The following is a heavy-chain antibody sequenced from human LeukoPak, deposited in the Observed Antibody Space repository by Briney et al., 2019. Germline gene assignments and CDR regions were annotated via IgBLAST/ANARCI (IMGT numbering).Heavy chain of an antibody. D-gene: IGHD2-2*01. J-gene: IGHJ4*02. CDR3: AKRPDCSTTNCFRFEY. Sequence: PGGSLRLSCAASGFTFSTYAMSWVRQAPGQGLERVSSINGDGGSTYYAESVKGRFTVSRDNSKNTLYLQMDSLRAEDTAVYYCAKRPDCSTTNCFRFEYWGQGTLVTVSS. CDR1: GFTFSTYA. CDR2: INGDGGST. V-gene: IGHV3-23*01.